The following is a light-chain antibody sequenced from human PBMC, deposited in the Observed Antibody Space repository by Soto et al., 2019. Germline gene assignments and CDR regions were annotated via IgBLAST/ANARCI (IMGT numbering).Light chain of an antibody. J-gene: IGKJ2*01. V-gene: IGKV3-15*01. Sequence: EIVMTQSPATLSVSPGERGALSCRASQSVSSSVAWYQQRPGQAPRLLIYGASTRATGIPARFSGSGSGTEFVLIVSSLQSEDFAVYYCQQYNDWPQTFGQGTKLEI. CDR2: GAS. CDR3: QQYNDWPQT. CDR1: QSVSSS.